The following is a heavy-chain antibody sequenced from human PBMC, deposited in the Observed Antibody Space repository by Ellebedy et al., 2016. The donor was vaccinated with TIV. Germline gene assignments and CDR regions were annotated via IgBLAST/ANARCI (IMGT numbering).Heavy chain of an antibody. CDR3: ARTPELGYCSSTSCYIFWYFDL. CDR2: IYSGGST. Sequence: GESLKISCAASGFTVSNTYMGWVRQAPGKGLDWVSVIYSGGSTYYADSVKGRLTISRDNSMDTLYLQMNSLGVGDTAVYYCARTPELGYCSSTSCYIFWYFDLWGRGTLVTVSS. V-gene: IGHV3-53*01. CDR1: GFTVSNTY. D-gene: IGHD2-2*02. J-gene: IGHJ2*01.